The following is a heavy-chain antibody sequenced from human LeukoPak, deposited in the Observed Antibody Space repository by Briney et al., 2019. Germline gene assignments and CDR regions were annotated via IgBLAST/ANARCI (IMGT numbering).Heavy chain of an antibody. CDR3: TREVAAPYRFDG. J-gene: IGHJ4*02. CDR1: GNSFTNYN. D-gene: IGHD2-15*01. V-gene: IGHV1-46*01. Sequence: GASVKVSCKASGNSFTNYNMHWVRLAPGQGLEWMGIITPSNGATNYAQKFQGRVTMTRDTSTSAVYMELRSLKSEDTAVYYCTREVAAPYRFDGWGPGTLVTVSS. CDR2: ITPSNGAT.